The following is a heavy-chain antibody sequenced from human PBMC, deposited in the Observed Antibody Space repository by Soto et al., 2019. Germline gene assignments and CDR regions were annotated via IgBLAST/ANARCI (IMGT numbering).Heavy chain of an antibody. CDR2: ISTNGGST. CDR3: VKGVYYYDSRGYYPFDY. V-gene: IGHV3-64D*06. J-gene: IGHJ4*02. Sequence: GGSLRLSCSASGFTFSIYAMHWVRQAPGKGLEYVSSISTNGGSTHYADSVKGRFTISRDNSKNTQYLQMSSLRADDTAVYYCVKGVYYYDSRGYYPFDYWGQATLVSVSS. D-gene: IGHD3-22*01. CDR1: GFTFSIYA.